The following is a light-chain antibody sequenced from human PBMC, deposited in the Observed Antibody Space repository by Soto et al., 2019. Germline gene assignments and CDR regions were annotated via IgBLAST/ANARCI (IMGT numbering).Light chain of an antibody. CDR2: RNN. J-gene: IGLJ2*01. Sequence: QTVVTQSPSASGTPGQRVTMSCSGSSSNIGSNYVYWYQHLPGTAPKLLIYRNNQRPSGVPDRFSGSKSGTSASLAISGLRSEDEAYYYCAAWDDSLSGVVFGGGTKLTVL. V-gene: IGLV1-47*01. CDR3: AAWDDSLSGVV. CDR1: SSNIGSNY.